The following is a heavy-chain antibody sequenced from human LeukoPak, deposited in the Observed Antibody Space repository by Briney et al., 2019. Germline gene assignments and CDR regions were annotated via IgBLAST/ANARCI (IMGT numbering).Heavy chain of an antibody. CDR2: ISPGASDT. V-gene: IGHV5-51*01. CDR1: GYGFTSYW. Sequence: PGESLQISCKGSGYGFTSYWIGGVRQLPGKGLEWMGIISPGASDTRYSPSFQGQVPISAAKSISTAYLQWSSLKASDTAMYYCARHDWAWASPVDYCGQGTLLTVSS. D-gene: IGHD2-21*01. CDR3: ARHDWAWASPVDY. J-gene: IGHJ4*02.